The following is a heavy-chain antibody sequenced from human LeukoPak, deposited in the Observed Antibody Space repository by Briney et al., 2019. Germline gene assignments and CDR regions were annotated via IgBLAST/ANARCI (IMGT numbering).Heavy chain of an antibody. CDR1: GGSFSGYY. J-gene: IGHJ5*02. Sequence: SETLSLTCAVYGGSFSGYYWSWIRQPPGKGLEWIGEINHSGSTNYNPSLKSRVTISVDTSKNQFSLKLSSVTAADTAVYYCAREQGIVVGSNWFDPWGQGTLVTVSS. CDR2: INHSGST. D-gene: IGHD3-22*01. V-gene: IGHV4-34*01. CDR3: AREQGIVVGSNWFDP.